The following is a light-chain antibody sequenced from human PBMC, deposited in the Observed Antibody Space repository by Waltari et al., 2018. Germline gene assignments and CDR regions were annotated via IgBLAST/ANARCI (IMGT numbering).Light chain of an antibody. CDR3: AAWDDSLNGHWE. CDR2: RND. J-gene: IGLJ2*01. V-gene: IGLV1-44*01. Sequence: QSVLTQPPSASGTPGQRVTISCSGSSSNIGHHMVNCYRQVPGTTPKLLIYRNDQRPSGVPDRFSGSKSGTSASLAISGLRSEDEADYFCAAWDDSLNGHWEFGGGTKLTVL. CDR1: SSNIGHHM.